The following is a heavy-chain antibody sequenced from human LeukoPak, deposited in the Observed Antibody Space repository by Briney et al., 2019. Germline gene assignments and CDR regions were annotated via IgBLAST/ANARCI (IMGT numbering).Heavy chain of an antibody. CDR3: AKGAAAELYYYYMDV. V-gene: IGHV3-9*01. J-gene: IGHJ6*03. D-gene: IGHD6-13*01. CDR1: GFTFDDYA. CDR2: ISWNSGSI. Sequence: PGGSLRLSCAASGFTFDDYAMHWVRRAPGKGLEWVSGISWNSGSIGYADSVKGRFTISRDNAKNSLYLQMNSLRAEDTALYYCAKGAAAELYYYYMDVWGKGTTVTISS.